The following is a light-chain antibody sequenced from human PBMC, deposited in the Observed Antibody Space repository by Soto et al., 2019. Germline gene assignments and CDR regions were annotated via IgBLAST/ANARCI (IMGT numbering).Light chain of an antibody. CDR2: DVS. J-gene: IGLJ2*01. CDR1: VSEVAGYTY. Sequence: QSALTQPASVSGSPGQTITISCTGAVSEVAGYTYVSWYQQHPGKGPKVIIYDVSNRPLGVSNRFSGSKSGTTASLTISRLQAEDEADYYCSSFPRIVGLFGGGTPLTVL. CDR3: SSFPRIVGL. V-gene: IGLV2-14*03.